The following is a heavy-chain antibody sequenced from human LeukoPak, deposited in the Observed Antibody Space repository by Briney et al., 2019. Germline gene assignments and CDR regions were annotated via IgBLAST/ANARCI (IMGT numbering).Heavy chain of an antibody. Sequence: ASVKVSCKTSGGTFSRYAISWVRQAPGQGLEWMGWISAYNGNTNYAQKLQGRVTMTTDTSTSTAYMELRSLRSDDTAVYYCARDGAAAGQNDAFDIWGQGTMVTVSS. CDR3: ARDGAAAGQNDAFDI. V-gene: IGHV1-18*01. CDR1: GGTFSRYA. CDR2: ISAYNGNT. J-gene: IGHJ3*02. D-gene: IGHD6-13*01.